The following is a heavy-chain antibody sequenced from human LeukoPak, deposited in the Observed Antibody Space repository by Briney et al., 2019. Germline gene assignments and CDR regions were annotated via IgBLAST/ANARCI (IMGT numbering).Heavy chain of an antibody. CDR1: GFTFSSYS. V-gene: IGHV3-23*01. CDR3: AKRGVVIRVILVGFHKEAYYFDS. J-gene: IGHJ4*02. Sequence: GGSLRLSCAASGFTFSSYSMNWVRQAPGKGLKWVAGISDRGSRTNYADSVKGRFTISTDHPKNTLYLQMNSLRAEDTAVYFCAKRGVVIRVILVGFHKEAYYFDSWGQGALVTVSS. CDR2: ISDRGSRT. D-gene: IGHD3-22*01.